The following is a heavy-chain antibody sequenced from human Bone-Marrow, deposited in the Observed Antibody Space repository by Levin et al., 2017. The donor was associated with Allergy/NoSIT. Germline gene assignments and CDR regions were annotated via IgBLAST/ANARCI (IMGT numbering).Heavy chain of an antibody. D-gene: IGHD6-13*01. J-gene: IGHJ4*02. CDR1: GYTFTVNY. Sequence: ASVKVSCKASGYTFTVNYIHWVRQAPGQGLEWMGWIDPNSGGTNYAQKFQGRVTMTRDTSISTAYMELSSLRSDDTAVYYCARGYGSSWFDYWGQGTLITVSS. CDR2: IDPNSGGT. CDR3: ARGYGSSWFDY. V-gene: IGHV1-2*02.